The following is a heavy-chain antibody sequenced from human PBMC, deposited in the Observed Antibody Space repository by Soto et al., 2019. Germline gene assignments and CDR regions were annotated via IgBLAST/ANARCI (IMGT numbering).Heavy chain of an antibody. CDR1: GSTFSNAW. CDR2: VKSKSNGGTT. Sequence: EVQLVESGGGLVKPGGSLRLSCAASGSTFSNAWMSWVRQAPGKGLEWVGRVKSKSNGGTTDYAASVKGRFTISRDDSKNTLYLKRNSLKTEDTAVYYCTTLGFDPWGQGTLVPVSS. J-gene: IGHJ5*02. CDR3: TTLGFDP. V-gene: IGHV3-15*01.